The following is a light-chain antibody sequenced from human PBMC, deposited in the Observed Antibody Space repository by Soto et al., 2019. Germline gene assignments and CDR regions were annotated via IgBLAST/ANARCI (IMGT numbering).Light chain of an antibody. CDR3: QQYGSSPPT. J-gene: IGKJ1*01. CDR1: QYISSC. V-gene: IGKV1-5*01. CDR2: DTS. Sequence: DIKMTKTPSTRAASVGNRATITGGASQYISSCLAWYQQKPGTAPRLLIYDTSNLEDGVPSTFSGSGSGTDFTLTISRLEPEDFAVYYCQQYGSSPPTFGQGTKVDIK.